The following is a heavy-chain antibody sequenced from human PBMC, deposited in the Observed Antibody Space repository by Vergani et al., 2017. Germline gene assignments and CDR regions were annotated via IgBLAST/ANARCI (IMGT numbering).Heavy chain of an antibody. V-gene: IGHV3-30*03. CDR3: ARGDSSTRGIDY. Sequence: QVQLVESGGGVVQPGRSLRLSCAASGFTFSSYGMHWVRQAPGKGLEWVAVISYDGSNKYYADSVKGRFTISRDNSKNTLYLQMNSLRAEDTAVYYCARGDSSTRGIDYWGQGTLVTVSS. D-gene: IGHD6-13*01. CDR1: GFTFSSYG. CDR2: ISYDGSNK. J-gene: IGHJ4*02.